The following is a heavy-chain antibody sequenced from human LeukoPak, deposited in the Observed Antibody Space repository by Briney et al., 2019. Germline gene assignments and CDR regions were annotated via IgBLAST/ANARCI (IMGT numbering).Heavy chain of an antibody. Sequence: ASVKVSCKASGYTFTNFGISWVRQAPGQGLEWMGRISTYNGHTNYAQKLQGRVTMTTDTSTSTAYMEVRSLRSDDTAVYYCARDLLNDAFDIWGLGAMVTVSS. CDR2: ISTYNGHT. CDR3: ARDLLNDAFDI. CDR1: GYTFTNFG. V-gene: IGHV1-18*01. J-gene: IGHJ3*02.